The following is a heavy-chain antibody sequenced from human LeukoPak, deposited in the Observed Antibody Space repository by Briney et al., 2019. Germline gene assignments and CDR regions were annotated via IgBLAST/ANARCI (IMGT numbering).Heavy chain of an antibody. D-gene: IGHD3-3*01. CDR1: GFSFSYYW. CDR2: INQDGSEK. Sequence: GGSLRLSCTASGFSFSYYWMSWVRQAPGKGLEWVANINQDGSEKYYVDSVKGRFTISRDNAKKSLYLQMNSLRAEDTAVYYCARDAEVGSLFGVLSRYNWFDPWGQGALVTVSS. V-gene: IGHV3-7*01. CDR3: ARDAEVGSLFGVLSRYNWFDP. J-gene: IGHJ5*02.